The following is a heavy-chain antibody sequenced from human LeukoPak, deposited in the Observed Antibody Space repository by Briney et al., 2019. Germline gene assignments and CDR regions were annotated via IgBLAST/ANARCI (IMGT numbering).Heavy chain of an antibody. CDR2: ISYDGSNT. CDR1: GFTFSNYG. CDR3: ASLVFSGDFSDYYVGY. V-gene: IGHV3-30*03. Sequence: QPGRSLRLSCAASGFTFSNYGMHWVRQAPGKGLEWLAFISYDGSNTYSLDSVRGRFTISRDNAKNSLYLQMNSLRAEDTAVYYCASLVFSGDFSDYYVGYWGQGTLVTVSS. D-gene: IGHD5/OR15-5a*01. J-gene: IGHJ4*02.